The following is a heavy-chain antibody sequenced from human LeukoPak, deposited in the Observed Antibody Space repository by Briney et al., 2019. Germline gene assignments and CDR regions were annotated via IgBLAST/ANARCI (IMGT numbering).Heavy chain of an antibody. CDR3: AKDLIVVVRLLDY. D-gene: IGHD3-22*01. CDR1: GFTFSSYA. Sequence: PGGSLSLSCAASGFTFSSYAMSWVRQAPGKGLEWVSAISGSGGSTYYADSVKGRFTISRDNSKNTLYLQMNSLRAEDTAVYYCAKDLIVVVRLLDYWGQGTLVTVSS. V-gene: IGHV3-23*01. CDR2: ISGSGGST. J-gene: IGHJ4*02.